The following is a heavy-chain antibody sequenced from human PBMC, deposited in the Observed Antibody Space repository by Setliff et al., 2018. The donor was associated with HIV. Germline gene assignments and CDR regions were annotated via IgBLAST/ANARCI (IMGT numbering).Heavy chain of an antibody. Sequence: SETLSLTCAVSGGSISSSNWWSWVRQPPGKGLEWIGEVYHSGSTNYNPSLKSRVTISVDKSKNQFSLKLSSVTAADTAVYYCARHVSVGPTYYYDSWGQGTLVTVSS. CDR3: ARHVSVGPTYYYDS. CDR1: GGSISSSNW. J-gene: IGHJ4*02. D-gene: IGHD3-3*01. CDR2: VYHSGST. V-gene: IGHV4-4*02.